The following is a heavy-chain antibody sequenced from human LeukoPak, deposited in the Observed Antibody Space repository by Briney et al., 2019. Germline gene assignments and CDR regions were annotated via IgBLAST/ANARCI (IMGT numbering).Heavy chain of an antibody. CDR3: ARGGPALYSYPNGLVPYCYYYYMDV. Sequence: GGSLRLSCAASGFTFSSYGMHWVRQAPGKGLEWVAVIWYDGSNKYYADSVKGRFTISRDNSKNTLYLQMNSLRAEDTAVYYCARGGPALYSYPNGLVPYCYYYYMDVWGKGTTVTVSS. CDR2: IWYDGSNK. J-gene: IGHJ6*03. CDR1: GFTFSSYG. D-gene: IGHD5-18*01. V-gene: IGHV3-33*01.